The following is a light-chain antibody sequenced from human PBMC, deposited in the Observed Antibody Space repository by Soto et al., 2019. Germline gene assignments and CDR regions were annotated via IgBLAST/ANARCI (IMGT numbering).Light chain of an antibody. CDR3: QQTFSSPYT. Sequence: DIQMTQSPSSLSASVGDRITITCRASQSISTYLNWYQHKPGKAPKLLIFAPSTLQTGVPSRFSGSGSGTHFTLTFSSLQPEDFATYYCQQTFSSPYTFAQGTKLEI. CDR2: APS. CDR1: QSISTY. V-gene: IGKV1-39*01. J-gene: IGKJ2*01.